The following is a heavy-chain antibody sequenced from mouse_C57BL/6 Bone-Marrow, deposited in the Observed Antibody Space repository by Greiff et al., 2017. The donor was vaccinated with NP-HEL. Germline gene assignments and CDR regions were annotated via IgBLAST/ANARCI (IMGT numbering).Heavy chain of an antibody. Sequence: QVQLQQPGAELVRPGTSVKLSCKASGYTFTSYWMHWVKQRPGQGLEWIGVIDPSASYTNYNQKFKGKATLTVDTSSSTAYMQLSSLTSEDSAVYYSARSGVTGTLDYWGQGTTLTVSS. CDR2: IDPSASYT. CDR1: GYTFTSYW. CDR3: ARSGVTGTLDY. V-gene: IGHV1-59*01. D-gene: IGHD4-1*01. J-gene: IGHJ2*01.